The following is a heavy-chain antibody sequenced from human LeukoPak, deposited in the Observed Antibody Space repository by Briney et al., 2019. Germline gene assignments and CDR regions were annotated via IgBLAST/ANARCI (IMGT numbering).Heavy chain of an antibody. CDR2: IYYSGST. V-gene: IGHV4-39*07. Sequence: SETLSLTCTVSGGSISSSSYYWGWIRQPPGKGLEWIGSIYYSGSTYYNPSLKSRVTISVDTSKNQFSLKLSSVTAADTAVYYCATGYDFWSGYNNWFDPWGQGTLVTVSS. J-gene: IGHJ5*02. CDR3: ATGYDFWSGYNNWFDP. D-gene: IGHD3-3*01. CDR1: GGSISSSSYY.